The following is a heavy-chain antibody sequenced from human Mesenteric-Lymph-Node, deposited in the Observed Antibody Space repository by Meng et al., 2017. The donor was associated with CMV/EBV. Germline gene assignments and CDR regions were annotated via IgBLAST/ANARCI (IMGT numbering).Heavy chain of an antibody. CDR3: AKIRTKYSGTYGMDV. CDR2: IWYDGSNK. D-gene: IGHD1-26*01. J-gene: IGHJ6*02. V-gene: IGHV3-33*06. CDR1: GFTFSSYG. Sequence: GGSLRLSCAASGFTFSSYGMHWVRQAPGKGLEWVAVIWYDGSNKYYADSVKGRFTISRDNSKNTVYLQMNSLRAEDTAVYYCAKIRTKYSGTYGMDVWGQGTTVTVSS.